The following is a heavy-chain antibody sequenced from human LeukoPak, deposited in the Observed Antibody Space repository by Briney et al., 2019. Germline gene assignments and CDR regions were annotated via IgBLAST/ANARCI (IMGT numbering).Heavy chain of an antibody. J-gene: IGHJ4*02. CDR1: GYSISSGYY. CDR3: ARRGYYYDSSGYYSYFDY. D-gene: IGHD3-22*01. V-gene: IGHV4-38-2*02. CDR2: IYHRGST. Sequence: PSETLSLTCTVSGYSISSGYYWGWIRPPPGKGLEWIGSIYHRGSTYYNPSLKSRVTISVDTSKNQFSLKLSSVTAADTAVYYCARRGYYYDSSGYYSYFDYWGQGTLVTVSS.